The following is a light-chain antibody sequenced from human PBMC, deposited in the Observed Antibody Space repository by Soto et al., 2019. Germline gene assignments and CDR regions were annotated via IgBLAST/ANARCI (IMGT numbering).Light chain of an antibody. CDR2: DVS. J-gene: IGLJ1*01. CDR3: CSYAGTYTSFV. V-gene: IGLV2-11*01. CDR1: SSDVGGYNY. Sequence: QSALTQPCSVSGSPGQSVTISCTGTSSDVGGYNYVSWYQQHPGKAPKVMIYDVSKRPSGVPDRFSGSKSGNTASLTISGLQAEDEADYYCCSYAGTYTSFVFGTGTKVTVL.